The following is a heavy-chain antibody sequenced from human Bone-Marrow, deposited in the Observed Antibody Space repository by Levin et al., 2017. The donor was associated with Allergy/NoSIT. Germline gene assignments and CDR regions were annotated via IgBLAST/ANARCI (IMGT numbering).Heavy chain of an antibody. CDR2: INPSTGDT. Sequence: ASVKVSCKTSGYSFTAYYMHWVRQAPGQGPEWMGIINPSTGDTTYAQRLQGRVTMTSDASARTFYMELSSLSSDDTAVYYCALGGSSSAFDYWGQGTLVTVSS. CDR3: ALGGSSSAFDY. J-gene: IGHJ4*02. CDR1: GYSFTAYY. D-gene: IGHD6-6*01. V-gene: IGHV1-46*01.